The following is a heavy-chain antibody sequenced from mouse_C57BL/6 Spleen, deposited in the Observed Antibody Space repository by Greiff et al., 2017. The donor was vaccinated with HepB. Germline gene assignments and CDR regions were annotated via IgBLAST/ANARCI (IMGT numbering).Heavy chain of an antibody. CDR2: IWSGGST. Sequence: VQLVESGPGLVQPSQSLSITCTVSGFSLTSYGVHWVRQSPGKGLEWLGVIWSGGSTDYNAAFISRLSISKDNSESQVFFKMNSLQADDTAIYYYARAYYGNYVGYWGQGTTLTVSS. J-gene: IGHJ2*01. D-gene: IGHD2-10*01. V-gene: IGHV2-2*01. CDR1: GFSLTSYG. CDR3: ARAYYGNYVGY.